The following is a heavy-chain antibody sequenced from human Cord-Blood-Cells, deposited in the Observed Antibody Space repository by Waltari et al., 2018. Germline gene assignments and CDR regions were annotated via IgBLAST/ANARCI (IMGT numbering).Heavy chain of an antibody. CDR2: IIPIFGTA. Sequence: KKPGSSVKVPCKASGCTFSSYAISWVRQAPGQGLEWMGGIIPIFGTANYAQKFQGRVTITADKSTSTAYMELSSLGSEGTAVYYCARVLGGYCSSTSCYFDYWGQGTLVTVSS. D-gene: IGHD2-2*01. CDR1: GCTFSSYA. J-gene: IGHJ4*02. CDR3: ARVLGGYCSSTSCYFDY. V-gene: IGHV1-69*06.